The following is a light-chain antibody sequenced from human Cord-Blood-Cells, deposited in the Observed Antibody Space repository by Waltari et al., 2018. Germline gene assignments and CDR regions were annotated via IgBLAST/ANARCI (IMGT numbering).Light chain of an antibody. V-gene: IGKV1-5*03. Sequence: DIQMTQSPSTLSASVGDRVTITCRASQSISSWLAWYQQKPGKAPNILSYKGSSLESGVPSRFSGSGSGTEFTLTISSLQRDDFAAYYCQQYKSYSLTFGGGTKVEIK. J-gene: IGKJ4*02. CDR2: KGS. CDR3: QQYKSYSLT. CDR1: QSISSW.